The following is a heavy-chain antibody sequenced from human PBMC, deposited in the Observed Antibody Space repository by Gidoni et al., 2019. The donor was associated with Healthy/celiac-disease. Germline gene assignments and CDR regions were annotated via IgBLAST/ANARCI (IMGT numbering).Heavy chain of an antibody. J-gene: IGHJ5*02. CDR1: GGSFSDYD. Sequence: QVQLQQWGAGLLKPAETLSLTCAVYGGSFSDYDWSWIRQPPGKGLEWIGEINHSGSTNYNPSLKSRVTISVDTSKNQFSLKLSSVTAADTAVYYCARVPIVVVPAAEHWFDPWGQGTLVTVSS. CDR2: INHSGST. CDR3: ARVPIVVVPAAEHWFDP. V-gene: IGHV4-34*01. D-gene: IGHD2-2*01.